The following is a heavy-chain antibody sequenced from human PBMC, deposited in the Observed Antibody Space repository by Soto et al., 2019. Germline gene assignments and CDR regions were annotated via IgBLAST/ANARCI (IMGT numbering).Heavy chain of an antibody. J-gene: IGHJ6*03. CDR2: MNPNSGNT. Sequence: ASVKVSCKASGYTFTSYDINWVRQATGQGLEWMGWMNPNSGNTGYAQKFQGRVTMTRNTSISTAYMELSSLRSEDTAVYYCARVWSGYYIDYYYYYMDVWGKGTTVTVSS. V-gene: IGHV1-8*01. CDR3: ARVWSGYYIDYYYYYMDV. D-gene: IGHD3-3*01. CDR1: GYTFTSYD.